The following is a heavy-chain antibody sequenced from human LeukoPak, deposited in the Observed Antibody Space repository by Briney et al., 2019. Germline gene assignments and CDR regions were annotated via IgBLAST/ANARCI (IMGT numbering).Heavy chain of an antibody. D-gene: IGHD6-19*01. CDR1: GFTFSNYW. CDR3: ARKAGKMFDY. V-gene: IGHV3-7*01. Sequence: PGGSLRLSCTASGFTFSNYWMTWVRRATGKGMEWVANITQDGREKYYVDSVTGRFTISRDNAKNLLFLQMSSLSPEDTAVYYCARKAGKMFDYWGQGTLVTASS. CDR2: ITQDGREK. J-gene: IGHJ4*02.